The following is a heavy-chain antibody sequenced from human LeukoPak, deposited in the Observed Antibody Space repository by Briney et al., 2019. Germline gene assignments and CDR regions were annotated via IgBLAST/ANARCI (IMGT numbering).Heavy chain of an antibody. D-gene: IGHD7-27*01. Sequence: PGGSLRLSCAASGFTFSSYAMSWVRQAPGKGLEWVSAISGSGGSTYYADSVKGRFTISRDNAKHSLYLQMNSLRDEDTAVYYCARERGTGDGGLGYYYYYMDVWGKGTTVTVSS. J-gene: IGHJ6*03. V-gene: IGHV3-23*01. CDR3: ARERGTGDGGLGYYYYYMDV. CDR1: GFTFSSYA. CDR2: ISGSGGST.